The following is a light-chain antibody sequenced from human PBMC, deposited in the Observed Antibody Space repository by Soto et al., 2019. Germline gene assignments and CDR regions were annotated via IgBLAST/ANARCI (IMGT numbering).Light chain of an antibody. J-gene: IGLJ1*01. V-gene: IGLV2-23*02. CDR3: CSDVGSSSYV. Sequence: QSVLTQPASVSGSPGQSITISCTRPSSDVWSFNFVSWYQQHPDKAPQVLIYEVTKRPPGVSNRFSGSKSGNTASLTISGLQADDEADYYCCSDVGSSSYVFGTGTTVTVL. CDR1: SSDVWSFNF. CDR2: EVT.